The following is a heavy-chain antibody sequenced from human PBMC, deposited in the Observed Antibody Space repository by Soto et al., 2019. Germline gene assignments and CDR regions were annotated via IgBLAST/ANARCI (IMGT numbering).Heavy chain of an antibody. CDR1: GGSISSSSYY. J-gene: IGHJ6*02. Sequence: SETLSLTCTVSGGSISSSSYYWGWIRQPPGKGLEWIGSIYYSGSTYYNPSLKSRVTISVDTSKNQFSLKLSSVTAADTAVYYCARTLVTMVRGFPYYYGMDVWGQGTTVTVSS. D-gene: IGHD3-10*01. CDR2: IYYSGST. V-gene: IGHV4-39*01. CDR3: ARTLVTMVRGFPYYYGMDV.